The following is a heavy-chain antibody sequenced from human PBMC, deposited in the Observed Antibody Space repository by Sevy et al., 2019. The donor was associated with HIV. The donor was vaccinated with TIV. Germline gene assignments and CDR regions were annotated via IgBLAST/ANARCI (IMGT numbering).Heavy chain of an antibody. Sequence: GESLKISCKGSGYSFTSYWIGWVRQMPGKGLEWMGIIYPGDSDTGYSPSFQGQVTISADKSISTAYLQWSSLKASDTAMYYCARRLSYGSPSNYFDYWGQGTLVTVSS. CDR3: ARRLSYGSPSNYFDY. J-gene: IGHJ4*02. CDR1: GYSFTSYW. V-gene: IGHV5-51*01. CDR2: IYPGDSDT. D-gene: IGHD1-26*01.